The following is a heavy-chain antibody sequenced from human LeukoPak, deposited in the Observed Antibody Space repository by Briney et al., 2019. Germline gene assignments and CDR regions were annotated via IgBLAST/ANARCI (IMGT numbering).Heavy chain of an antibody. Sequence: SETLSLTCTVSGGSTSSASYCWSWIRQPAGKGLEWLGRIYTSGSTNYNPSLKSRITISVDTSKNQFSLKQISVTAADTAVYYCARAVGATRANWFDPWGQGTLVTVSS. CDR1: GGSTSSASYC. V-gene: IGHV4-61*02. CDR3: ARAVGATRANWFDP. CDR2: IYTSGST. D-gene: IGHD1-26*01. J-gene: IGHJ5*02.